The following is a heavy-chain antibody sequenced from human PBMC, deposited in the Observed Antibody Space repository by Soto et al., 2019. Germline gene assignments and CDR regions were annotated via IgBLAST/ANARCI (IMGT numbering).Heavy chain of an antibody. V-gene: IGHV3-53*01. CDR2: IYSGGST. Sequence: GGSLRLSCAASGFTVSSNYMSWVRQAPGKGLEWVSVIYSGGSTYYADSVKGRFTISRDNSKNTLYLQMNSLRAEDTAVYYCAGTNMVATIGYYYYYYGMDVWGQGTTVTVSS. CDR1: GFTVSSNY. CDR3: AGTNMVATIGYYYYYYGMDV. D-gene: IGHD5-12*01. J-gene: IGHJ6*02.